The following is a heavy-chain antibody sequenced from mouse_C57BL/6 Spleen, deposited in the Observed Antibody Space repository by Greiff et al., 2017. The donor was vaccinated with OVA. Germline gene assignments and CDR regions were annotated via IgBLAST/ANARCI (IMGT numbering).Heavy chain of an antibody. D-gene: IGHD1-1*01. CDR1: GYTFTDYY. V-gene: IGHV1-26*01. Sequence: EVQLQQSGPELVKPGASVKISCKASGYTFTDYYMNWVKQSHGKSLEWIGDINPNNGGTSYNQKFKGKATLTVDKSSSTAYMELRSLTSEDSAVYYCEIPYGYWGQGTSVTVSS. CDR2: INPNNGGT. CDR3: EIPYGY. J-gene: IGHJ4*01.